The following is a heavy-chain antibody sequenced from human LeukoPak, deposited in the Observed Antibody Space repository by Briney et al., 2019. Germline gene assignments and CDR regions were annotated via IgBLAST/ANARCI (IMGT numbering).Heavy chain of an antibody. D-gene: IGHD3-22*01. CDR3: ARDYFDDSSGYYCFDY. J-gene: IGHJ4*02. CDR2: INWNGGST. V-gene: IGHV3-20*04. Sequence: GGSLRLSRAASGFTFDDYGMSWVRQAPGKGLEWVSGINWNGGSTGYADSVKGRFTISRDNAKNSLYLKMNSLRAEDTALYYCARDYFDDSSGYYCFDYWGQGTLVTVSS. CDR1: GFTFDDYG.